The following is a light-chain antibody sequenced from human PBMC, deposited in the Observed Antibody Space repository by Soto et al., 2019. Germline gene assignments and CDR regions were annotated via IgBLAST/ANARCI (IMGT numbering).Light chain of an antibody. Sequence: EIVLTQSPGTLSLSPGEGATRSCRASQSVSSGYLAWHQQKPGQAPRLLIYGASTRATGIPDRFSGSGSGTDFTLTISRLEPEDFAVYYCQQYHSSPRTFGQGTKVDIK. CDR1: QSVSSGY. CDR2: GAS. CDR3: QQYHSSPRT. J-gene: IGKJ1*01. V-gene: IGKV3-20*01.